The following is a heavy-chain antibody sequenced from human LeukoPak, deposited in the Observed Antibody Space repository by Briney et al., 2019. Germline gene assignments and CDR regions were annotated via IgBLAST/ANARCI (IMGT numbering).Heavy chain of an antibody. CDR1: GYTFTGYY. V-gene: IGHV1-2*02. Sequence: ASVKVSCKASGYTFTGYYMHWVRQAPGQGLEWMGWINPNSGGTNYAQKFQGRVTMTTDTSTSTAYMELRSLRSDDTAVYYCARDSGRYYYGSGSYFWFDPWGQGTLVTVSS. CDR3: ARDSGRYYYGSGSYFWFDP. J-gene: IGHJ5*02. D-gene: IGHD3-10*01. CDR2: INPNSGGT.